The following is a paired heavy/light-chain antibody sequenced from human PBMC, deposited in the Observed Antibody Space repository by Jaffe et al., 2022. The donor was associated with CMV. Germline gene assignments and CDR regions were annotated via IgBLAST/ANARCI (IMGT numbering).Light chain of an antibody. CDR3: QQAHSFPYT. J-gene: IGKJ2*01. CDR1: QGIGIW. CDR2: EAS. V-gene: IGKV1-12*01. Sequence: DIQMTQSPSSVSASVGDRVTISCRAGQGIGIWLAWYQQKPGKAPKLLISEASQVQSGVPSRFSGSGSGTDFTLTISSLHPEDFATYFCQQAHSFPYTFGPGTKLEIK.
Heavy chain of an antibody. Sequence: QVHLVESGGGLVKPGGSLRLSCAASGFTFSDYYMSWIRQVPGKGLEWVSHISGSGRTLSHIDSVKGRFTISRDNVRSSLYLQMNSLRAEDTAIYYCARAVVNRDAYDVWGQGTMVTISS. CDR2: ISGSGRTL. V-gene: IGHV3-11*01. J-gene: IGHJ3*01. D-gene: IGHD2-15*01. CDR3: ARAVVNRDAYDV. CDR1: GFTFSDYY.